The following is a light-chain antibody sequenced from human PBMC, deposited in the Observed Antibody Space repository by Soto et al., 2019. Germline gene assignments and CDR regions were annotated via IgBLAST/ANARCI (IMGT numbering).Light chain of an antibody. CDR1: QSVSNW. CDR3: QQYDTYSRT. Sequence: DIQMTQSPSALSASVGDRVTITCRASQSVSNWLAWYRQKPGEAPKLLIYEGSTLESGVPSRFSGSGSGTAFTLTISSLQPDDFATYYRQQYDTYSRTFGQGTKVEVK. CDR2: EGS. V-gene: IGKV1-5*03. J-gene: IGKJ1*01.